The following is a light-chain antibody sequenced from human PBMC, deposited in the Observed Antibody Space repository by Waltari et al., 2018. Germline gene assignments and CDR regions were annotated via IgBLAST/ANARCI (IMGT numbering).Light chain of an antibody. CDR3: SSYAGNNNVV. J-gene: IGLJ2*01. CDR2: EVT. CDR1: SSDVGTYDY. V-gene: IGLV2-8*01. Sequence: QSALTQPPSASGSPGQSVTISCTGTSSDVGTYDYVSWYQQHPGVAPKLMIYEVTKRPSGVPDRFSGSQSGNTASLTVSGLQAEDEADYYCSSYAGNNNVVFGGGTKLTVL.